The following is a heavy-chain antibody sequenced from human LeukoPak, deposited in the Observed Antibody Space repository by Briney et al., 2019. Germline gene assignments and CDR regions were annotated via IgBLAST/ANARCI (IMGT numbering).Heavy chain of an antibody. D-gene: IGHD3-9*01. V-gene: IGHV1-46*01. J-gene: IGHJ5*02. Sequence: ASVKVSCKASGYTFTSYYMHWVRQAPGQGLEWMGIINPSGGSTSYAQKLQGRVTMTTDTSTSTAYMELRSLRSDDTAVYYCARDSGSYYDILTGYYPWGQGTLVTVSS. CDR2: INPSGGST. CDR3: ARDSGSYYDILTGYYP. CDR1: GYTFTSYY.